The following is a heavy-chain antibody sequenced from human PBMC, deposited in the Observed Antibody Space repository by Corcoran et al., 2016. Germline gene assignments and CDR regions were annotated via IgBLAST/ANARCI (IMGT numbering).Heavy chain of an antibody. J-gene: IGHJ6*02. CDR3: TRSDYYGMDV. CDR1: GFTFSGSA. V-gene: IGHV3-73*02. Sequence: EVQRVESGGGLVQPGGSLKLSCAASGFTFSGSAMHWVRQASGKGLEWVGRIRSKANSYATAYAASVKGRFTISRDDSKNTAYLQMNSLKTEDTAVYYCTRSDYYGMDVWGQGTTVTVSS. CDR2: IRSKANSYAT.